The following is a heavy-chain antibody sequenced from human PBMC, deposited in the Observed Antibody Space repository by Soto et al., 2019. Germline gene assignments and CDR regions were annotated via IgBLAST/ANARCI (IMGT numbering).Heavy chain of an antibody. V-gene: IGHV3-7*03. D-gene: IGHD4-4*01. CDR3: ARWGGHDYNY. Sequence: EVQLVQSGGGLVQPGGSLRLSCVGSEFTFTDFYMNWVRQAPGKGLEWVANIRPDGTETNYVESVRGRFTTSRDNAKNSLFLQMNSLRADDTALYYCARWGGHDYNYWGQGILVTVSS. CDR2: IRPDGTET. J-gene: IGHJ4*02. CDR1: EFTFTDFY.